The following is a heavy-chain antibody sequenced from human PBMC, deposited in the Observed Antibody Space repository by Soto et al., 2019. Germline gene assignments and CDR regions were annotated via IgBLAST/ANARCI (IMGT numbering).Heavy chain of an antibody. V-gene: IGHV5-51*01. CDR3: ARPSVVGGYDRRFDY. J-gene: IGHJ4*02. D-gene: IGHD5-12*01. Sequence: GESLKISCKGSGYSFTSYWIGWVRQMPGKGLEWMGIIYPGDSDTRYSPSFQGQATISADKSISTAYLQWSSLKASDTAMYYCARPSVVGGYDRRFDYWGQGTLVTVSS. CDR2: IYPGDSDT. CDR1: GYSFTSYW.